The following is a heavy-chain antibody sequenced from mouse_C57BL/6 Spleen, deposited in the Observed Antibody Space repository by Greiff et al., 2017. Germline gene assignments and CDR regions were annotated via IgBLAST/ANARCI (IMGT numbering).Heavy chain of an antibody. D-gene: IGHD1-1*01. CDR2: ISDGGSYT. Sequence: EVKLMESGGGLVKPGGSLKLSCAASGFTFSSYAMSWVRQTPEKRLEWVATISDGGSYTYYPDNVKGRFTISRDNAKNNLYLQMSHLKSEDTARYYWARDYYGSSYGNFFYYWGQGTTLTVSS. CDR3: ARDYYGSSYGNFFYY. J-gene: IGHJ2*01. CDR1: GFTFSSYA. V-gene: IGHV5-4*01.